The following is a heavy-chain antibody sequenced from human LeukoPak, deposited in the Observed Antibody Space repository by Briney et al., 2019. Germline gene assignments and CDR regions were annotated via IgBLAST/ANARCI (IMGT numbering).Heavy chain of an antibody. Sequence: GGSLRLSCAASGITFTNYGMSWVRQAPGKGLEWVSGIGGSGGSTYYADSVKGRFTISRDNSKNTLYLQMNSLRAEDTAVYYCAKGHSAHGTGFDCWGQGTLVAVSS. J-gene: IGHJ4*02. V-gene: IGHV3-23*01. CDR2: IGGSGGST. D-gene: IGHD1-14*01. CDR1: GITFTNYG. CDR3: AKGHSAHGTGFDC.